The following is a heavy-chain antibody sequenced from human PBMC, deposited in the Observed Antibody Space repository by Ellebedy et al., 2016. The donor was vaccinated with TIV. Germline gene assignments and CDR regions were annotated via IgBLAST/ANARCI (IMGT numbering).Heavy chain of an antibody. D-gene: IGHD6-19*01. J-gene: IGHJ4*02. V-gene: IGHV4-34*01. CDR2: INHSGST. CDR3: TRRYSSGWYDY. Sequence: SETLSLTCAVYGGSFSGYYWSWIRYPPGKGLEWIGEINHSGSTHYNPSLKSRVTISVDTSKNQVSLNLISVTAADTAVYYYTRRYSSGWYDYWGQGTLVTVSS. CDR1: GGSFSGYY.